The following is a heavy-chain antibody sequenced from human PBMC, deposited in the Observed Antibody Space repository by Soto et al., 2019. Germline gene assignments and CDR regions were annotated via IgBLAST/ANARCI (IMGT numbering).Heavy chain of an antibody. Sequence: GASVKLSCKSSGGTFSSCAISWVRQAPGQGLEWMGGIIPIFGTANYAQKFQGRVTITADESTSTAYMELSSLRSEDTAVYYCARDHQPHYYDSTKQPCFGYWGQGTLVTVSS. CDR2: IIPIFGTA. J-gene: IGHJ4*02. D-gene: IGHD3-22*01. V-gene: IGHV1-69*13. CDR1: GGTFSSCA. CDR3: ARDHQPHYYDSTKQPCFGY.